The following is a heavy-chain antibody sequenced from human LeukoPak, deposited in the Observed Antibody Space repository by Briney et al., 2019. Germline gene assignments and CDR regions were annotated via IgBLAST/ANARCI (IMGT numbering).Heavy chain of an antibody. CDR2: IYYSGST. V-gene: IGHV4-39*01. CDR1: GGSISSSSYY. CDR3: ASSVLRYFDWLSLYYYYMDV. J-gene: IGHJ6*03. Sequence: SETLSLTCTVSGGSISSSSYYWGWIRQPPGKGLEWIGSIYYSGSTYYNPSLKSRVTISVDTSKNQFSLKLSSVTAADTAVYYCASSVLRYFDWLSLYYYYMDVWGKGTTVTISS. D-gene: IGHD3-9*01.